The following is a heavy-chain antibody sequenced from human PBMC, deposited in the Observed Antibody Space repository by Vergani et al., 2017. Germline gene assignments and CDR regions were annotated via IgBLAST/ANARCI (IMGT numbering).Heavy chain of an antibody. CDR1: GGSVSSGSYY. CDR2: IHYSGST. CDR3: ARDRVGDSSGYTFGY. Sequence: QVQLQESGPGLVKPSETLSLTCTVSGGSVSSGSYYWSWIRPPPGKGLEWIGYIHYSGSTTYNPPLKSRVTISVDTSKDQFSLKLSSVTAADTAVYYCARDRVGDSSGYTFGYWGQGTLVTVSS. J-gene: IGHJ4*02. V-gene: IGHV4-61*01. D-gene: IGHD3-22*01.